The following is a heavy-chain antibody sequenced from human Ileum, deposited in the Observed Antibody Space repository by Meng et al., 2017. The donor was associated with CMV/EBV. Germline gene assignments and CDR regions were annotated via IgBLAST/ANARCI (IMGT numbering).Heavy chain of an antibody. CDR1: GYSFTTHA. V-gene: IGHV1-3*01. CDR2: INVANGDT. D-gene: IGHD2-15*01. Sequence: SGYSFTTHAMHWVRQAPGQSLEWMGSINVANGDTKYAQRFHDRLTITIDTSASTAYMELTSLRSEDTAVYYCTRANSNYAITSTPFDPWGQGTLVTVSS. CDR3: TRANSNYAITSTPFDP. J-gene: IGHJ5*02.